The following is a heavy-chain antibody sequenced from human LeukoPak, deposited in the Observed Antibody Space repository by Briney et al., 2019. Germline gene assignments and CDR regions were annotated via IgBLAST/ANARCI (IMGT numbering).Heavy chain of an antibody. CDR3: ASRVRQLWFFDY. Sequence: SETLSLTCTVSGGSISSYYWSWIRQPPGRGLEWIGYIYYSGSTNYYPSLKSRVTISVDTSKNQFSLKLSSVTAADTAVYYCASRVRQLWFFDYWGQGTLVTVSS. CDR2: IYYSGST. V-gene: IGHV4-59*08. CDR1: GGSISSYY. J-gene: IGHJ4*02. D-gene: IGHD5-18*01.